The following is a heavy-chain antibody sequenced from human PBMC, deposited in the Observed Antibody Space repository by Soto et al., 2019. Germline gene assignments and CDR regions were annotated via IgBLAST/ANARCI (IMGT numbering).Heavy chain of an antibody. J-gene: IGHJ4*02. CDR2: FYYSGST. CDR1: GGSISSYY. V-gene: IGHV4-59*01. Sequence: SETLSLTCSVSGGSISSYYLSWIRQPLGKGLEWIGYFYYSGSTNYNPSLKSRITMSLDTSKNQFSLKLSSVTAADTAVYYCARGRSTVTPYYFDYWGQGTLVTVSS. D-gene: IGHD4-17*01. CDR3: ARGRSTVTPYYFDY.